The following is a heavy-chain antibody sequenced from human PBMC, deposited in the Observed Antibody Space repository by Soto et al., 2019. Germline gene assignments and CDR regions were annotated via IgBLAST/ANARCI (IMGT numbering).Heavy chain of an antibody. J-gene: IGHJ5*02. D-gene: IGHD1-26*01. CDR1: GYTFTGYY. CDR3: ASAMWELLHWFDP. CDR2: INPNSGGT. Sequence: ASVKVSCKASGYTFTGYYMHWVRQTPGQGLEWMGWINPNSGGTNYAQKFQGRVTMTRDTSISTAYMELSRLRSDDTAVYYCASAMWELLHWFDPWGQGTLVTVSS. V-gene: IGHV1-2*02.